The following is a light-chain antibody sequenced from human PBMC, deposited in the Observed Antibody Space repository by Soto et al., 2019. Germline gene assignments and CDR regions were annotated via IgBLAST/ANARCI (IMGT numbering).Light chain of an antibody. CDR2: EVG. CDR1: SSDVGRYDY. V-gene: IGLV2-14*01. J-gene: IGLJ1*01. Sequence: QSALTQPASVSGSPGQSITISCTGTSSDVGRYDYVSWYQQHPGKAPKILIYEVGYRPLGVSDRFSASKSGNTASLTISGLQDEDEAEYYCNSYTSRNTLVFGTGTKLTVL. CDR3: NSYTSRNTLV.